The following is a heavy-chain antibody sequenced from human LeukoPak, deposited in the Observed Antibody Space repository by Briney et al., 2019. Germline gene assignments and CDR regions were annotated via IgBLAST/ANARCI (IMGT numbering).Heavy chain of an antibody. CDR2: ISAYNGNT. V-gene: IGHV1-18*01. CDR3: ARDGYGRSRYYYGMDV. J-gene: IGHJ6*02. CDR1: GYTFTSYG. D-gene: IGHD5-18*01. Sequence: ASVKVSCKASGYTFTSYGISWVRQAPGQGLEWMGWISAYNGNTNYAQKLQGRVTITRDTSASTAYMELSSLRSEDTAVYYCARDGYGRSRYYYGMDVRGQGTTVTVSS.